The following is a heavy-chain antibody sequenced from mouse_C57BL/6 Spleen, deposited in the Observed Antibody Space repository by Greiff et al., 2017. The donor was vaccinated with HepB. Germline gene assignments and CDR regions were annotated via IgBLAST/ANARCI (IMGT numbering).Heavy chain of an antibody. CDR1: GFTFSDYG. V-gene: IGHV5-17*01. J-gene: IGHJ4*01. CDR3: ARPGAYAMDY. CDR2: ISSGSSTI. Sequence: EVHLVESGGGLVKPGGSLKLSCAASGFTFSDYGMHWVRQAPEKGLEWVAYISSGSSTIYYADTVKGRFTISRDNAKNTLFLQMTSLRSEDTAMYYCARPGAYAMDYWGQGTSVTVSS.